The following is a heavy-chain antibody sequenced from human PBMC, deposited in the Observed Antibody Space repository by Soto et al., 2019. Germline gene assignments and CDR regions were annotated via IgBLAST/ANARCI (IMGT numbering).Heavy chain of an antibody. D-gene: IGHD3-22*01. V-gene: IGHV1-18*04. J-gene: IGHJ4*02. CDR2: ISAYSGNT. CDR1: GYTFTSYG. CDR3: ARGARSMIVVVNSFDY. Sequence: GASVKVSCKASGYTFTSYGISWVRQAPGQGLEWMGWISAYSGNTNYAQKLQGRVTMTTDTSTSTAYMELRSLRSDDTAVYYCARGARSMIVVVNSFDYWGQGTLVTVSS.